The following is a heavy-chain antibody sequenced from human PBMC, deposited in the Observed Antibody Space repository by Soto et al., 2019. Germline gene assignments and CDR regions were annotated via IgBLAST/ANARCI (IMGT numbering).Heavy chain of an antibody. CDR1: EYTFTGYY. CDR2: INPNSGAT. D-gene: IGHD6-6*01. CDR3: ASDLIQPRLYRNSSELIYYFGMDV. J-gene: IGHJ6*02. V-gene: IGHV1-2*02. Sequence: ASVKVSCKASEYTFTGYYLHWVRQAPGQGLEWMGWINPNSGATTYAQKFQGRVTMTRDTSISTAYMELSRLRSDDTAVYYCASDLIQPRLYRNSSELIYYFGMDVWGQGTTVTVSS.